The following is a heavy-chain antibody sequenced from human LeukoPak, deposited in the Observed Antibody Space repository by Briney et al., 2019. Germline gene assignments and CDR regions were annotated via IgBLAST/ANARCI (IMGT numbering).Heavy chain of an antibody. J-gene: IGHJ4*02. CDR2: IHSSGST. D-gene: IGHD2-2*02. CDR1: GGSVSDNH. Sequence: SETPSLTCDVSGGSVSDNHWSWIRLAAGKGLEWIGRIHSSGSTSYNPSLKSRVTLSIDTSKNEFALKLSSMTAADTAVYYCAREARRYCTSTTCYMDFFFDYWGQGTLVTVSS. CDR3: AREARRYCTSTTCYMDFFFDY. V-gene: IGHV4-4*07.